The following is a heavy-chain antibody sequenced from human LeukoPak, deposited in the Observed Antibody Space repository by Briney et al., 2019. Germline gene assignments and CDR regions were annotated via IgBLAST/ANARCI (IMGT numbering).Heavy chain of an antibody. D-gene: IGHD6-19*01. V-gene: IGHV4-34*01. CDR1: GGSSSGYY. Sequence: SETLSLTCAVHGGSSSGYYWSWIRQPPGKGLEWIAEINHSGSTNYNPSLKSRVTISVDTSKNQFSLKLSSVTAADTAVYYCAVAGPYYYYGMDVWGQGTTVTVSS. J-gene: IGHJ6*02. CDR2: INHSGST. CDR3: AVAGPYYYYGMDV.